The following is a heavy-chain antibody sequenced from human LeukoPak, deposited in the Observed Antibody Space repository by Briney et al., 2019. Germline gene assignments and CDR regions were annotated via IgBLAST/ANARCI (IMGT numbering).Heavy chain of an antibody. V-gene: IGHV4-4*02. CDR3: ARGNLPTDRPDYYFDL. D-gene: IGHD4-17*01. J-gene: IGHJ2*01. CDR1: GGSINRDKW. Sequence: SETLSLTCAVSGGSINRDKWWSGGRPPPGKGEGGIGEINYSGNTHYNPSLKSRVTISVDKSKNQFSLHMYSVTAEDTAVYYCARGNLPTDRPDYYFDLWGRGTLVTVSS. CDR2: INYSGNT.